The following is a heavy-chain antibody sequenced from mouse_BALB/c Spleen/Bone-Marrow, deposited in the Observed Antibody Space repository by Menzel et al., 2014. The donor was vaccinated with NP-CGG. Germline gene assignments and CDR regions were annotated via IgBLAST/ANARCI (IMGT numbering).Heavy chain of an antibody. D-gene: IGHD2-14*01. CDR1: GFTFNSNT. CDR2: ITNGGGAT. J-gene: IGHJ4*01. CDR3: ARPRYPYYAMDS. Sequence: EVMLVESGGGLVQPGGSLKLSCAASGFTFNSNTMSWVRQTPEKRLEWVAYITNGGGATYYLDTVKGRFTISRDSAKNTLYLQMSSLKSEYTAMYYCARPRYPYYAMDSWGQGTSVTVSS. V-gene: IGHV5-12-2*01.